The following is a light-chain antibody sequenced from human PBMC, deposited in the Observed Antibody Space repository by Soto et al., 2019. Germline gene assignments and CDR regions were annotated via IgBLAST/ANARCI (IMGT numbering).Light chain of an antibody. CDR2: QVS. V-gene: IGLV2-14*01. J-gene: IGLJ1*01. CDR1: SSDIGGFYY. CDR3: SSYSSSSTFYV. Sequence: QSALTQPASVSGSPGQSITISCTGTSSDIGGFYYVSWYQHHPGKDPKLMIYQVSNRPSGVSNRFSGSKSGNTASPTISGLQAEDEADYFCSSYSSSSTFYVFGAGTKVTVL.